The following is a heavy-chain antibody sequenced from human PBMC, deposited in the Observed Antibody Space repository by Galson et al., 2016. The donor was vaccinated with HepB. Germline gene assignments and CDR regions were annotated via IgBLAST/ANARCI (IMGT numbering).Heavy chain of an antibody. CDR1: GFIFSTHS. Sequence: SLRLSCAASGFIFSTHSMNWVRQAPGKGLEWVSSISDTSRYIYYADSVKGRFTISRDNAKNSLYLPMNSLRAEDTAVYYCAGFPSGSLVTDHWVQGTLVTVAS. J-gene: IGHJ4*02. CDR2: ISDTSRYI. D-gene: IGHD3-22*01. V-gene: IGHV3-21*01. CDR3: AGFPSGSLVTDH.